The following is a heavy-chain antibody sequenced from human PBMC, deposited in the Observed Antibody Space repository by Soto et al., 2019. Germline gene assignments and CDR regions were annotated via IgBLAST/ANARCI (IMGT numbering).Heavy chain of an antibody. D-gene: IGHD3-9*01. J-gene: IGHJ5*02. CDR1: GGSITSDYSC. V-gene: IGHV4-30-4*01. CDR2: IFDSGTT. Sequence: PSETLSLTCTVSGGSITSDYSCWSWIRQPPGEGLEWIGHIFDSGTTYTNPSLRSQVAISLDTSKNQFSLQLDSVTPEDTAVYYCARGPGILNPWGQGIQVTVSS. CDR3: ARGPGILNP.